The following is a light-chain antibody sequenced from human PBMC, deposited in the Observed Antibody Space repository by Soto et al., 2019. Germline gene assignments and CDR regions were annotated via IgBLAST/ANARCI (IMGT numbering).Light chain of an antibody. Sequence: QSVLTQPPSVSAAPGQRVTISCSGSSSNIGTTYVSWYQQLPGTVPKLLMYENNKRPSVIPDRFSGSKAATSATLDITGLQTGDEDDYYCGAWDDSVSAYVFGTGTKVTVL. CDR1: SSNIGTTY. V-gene: IGLV1-51*02. CDR2: ENN. J-gene: IGLJ1*01. CDR3: GAWDDSVSAYV.